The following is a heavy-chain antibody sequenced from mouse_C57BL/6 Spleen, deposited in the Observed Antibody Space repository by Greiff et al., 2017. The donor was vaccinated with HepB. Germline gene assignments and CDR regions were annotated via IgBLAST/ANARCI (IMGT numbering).Heavy chain of an antibody. D-gene: IGHD4-1*01. J-gene: IGHJ2*01. CDR2: VYPGSGST. CDR1: GYTFTSYW. V-gene: IGHV1-55*01. CDR3: ARGELGPLDY. Sequence: VQLQQPGAELVKPGASVKMSCKASGYTFTSYWITWVKQRPGQGLEWIGDVYPGSGSTNYNEKFKSKATLTVDASSSTAYMQLSSLTSEDAAVSYCARGELGPLDYWGQGTTLTVSS.